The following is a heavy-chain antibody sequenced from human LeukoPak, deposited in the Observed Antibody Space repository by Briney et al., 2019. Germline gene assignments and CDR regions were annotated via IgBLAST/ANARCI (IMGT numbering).Heavy chain of an antibody. V-gene: IGHV3-21*01. CDR2: ISSSSRDI. CDR1: GLPVSSDY. J-gene: IGHJ4*02. Sequence: GGSLRLSCAASGLPVSSDYMTWVRQAPGKGLEWVSSISSSSRDINYADSVRGRFTISRDDAKNSLYLQMNGLRAEDTAVYYCARAFDTPMAESSHYWGQGTLVTVSS. D-gene: IGHD5-18*01. CDR3: ARAFDTPMAESSHY.